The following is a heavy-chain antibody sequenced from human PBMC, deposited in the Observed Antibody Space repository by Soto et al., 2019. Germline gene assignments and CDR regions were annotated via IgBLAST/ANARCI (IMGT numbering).Heavy chain of an antibody. CDR1: GITFSNAW. Sequence: GGSLRLSCAASGITFSNAWMTWVRQAPGKGLEWVGRIRSITDGGTTDYAAPVKGRFTISRDDSKDTLYLQMNNLKTEDTAVYHCSTDSADIVVVPATFGMDVWGQGTTVTVSS. D-gene: IGHD2-2*01. J-gene: IGHJ6*02. V-gene: IGHV3-15*01. CDR3: STDSADIVVVPATFGMDV. CDR2: IRSITDGGTT.